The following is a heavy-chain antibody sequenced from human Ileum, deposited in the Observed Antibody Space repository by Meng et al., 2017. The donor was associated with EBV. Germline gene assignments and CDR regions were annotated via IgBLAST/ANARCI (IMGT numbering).Heavy chain of an antibody. CDR1: GDSIRSDIW. D-gene: IGHD1-7*01. CDR2: VYHRGDT. V-gene: IGHV4-4*02. J-gene: IGHJ4*02. Sequence: QVQLQEWGPGLLKPSGPLSLTCTVSGDSIRSDIWWSWVRQPPGKGLEWIGEVYHRGDTNYNPSLKSRVDISVDKSKNQFYLSLFSVTAADTAVYYCGRDQGRELINHWGQGTLVTVSS. CDR3: GRDQGRELINH.